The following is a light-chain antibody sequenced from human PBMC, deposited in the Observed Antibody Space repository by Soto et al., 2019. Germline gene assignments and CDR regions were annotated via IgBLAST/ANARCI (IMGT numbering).Light chain of an antibody. CDR2: DVS. Sequence: QSALTQPASVSGSPGQSITISCTGTSSDVGGYNYVSWYQQHPGKAPKLMIYDVSNRPSEVSNRFSGSKSGNTASLTISGLQAEDEADYYCSSYTGSSTPLVFGGGTKLTVL. CDR3: SSYTGSSTPLV. J-gene: IGLJ2*01. V-gene: IGLV2-14*01. CDR1: SSDVGGYNY.